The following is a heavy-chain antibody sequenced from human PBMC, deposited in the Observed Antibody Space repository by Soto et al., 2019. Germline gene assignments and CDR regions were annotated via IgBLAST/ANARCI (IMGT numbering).Heavy chain of an antibody. Sequence: SETLSLTCTVSGGSIGSYYWSWIRQPPGKGLEWIGYIYYSGSTNYNPSLKSRVTISVDTSKNQFSLKLSSVTAADTAVYYCASSTMVRLLWFDPWGQGTLVTVSS. CDR2: IYYSGST. V-gene: IGHV4-59*01. J-gene: IGHJ5*02. D-gene: IGHD3-10*01. CDR3: ASSTMVRLLWFDP. CDR1: GGSIGSYY.